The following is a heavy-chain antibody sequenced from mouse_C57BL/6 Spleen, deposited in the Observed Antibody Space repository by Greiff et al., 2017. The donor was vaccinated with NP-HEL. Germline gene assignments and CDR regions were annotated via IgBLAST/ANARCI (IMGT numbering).Heavy chain of an antibody. J-gene: IGHJ3*01. CDR2: ISYDGSN. D-gene: IGHD2-4*01. CDR1: GYSITSGYY. V-gene: IGHV3-6*01. Sequence: ESGPGLVKPSQPLSLTCSVTGYSITSGYYWNWIRQFPGNKLEWMGYISYDGSNNYNPSLKNRISITRDTSKNQFFLKLNSVTTEDTATYYCASGYDLFAYWGQGTLVTVSA. CDR3: ASGYDLFAY.